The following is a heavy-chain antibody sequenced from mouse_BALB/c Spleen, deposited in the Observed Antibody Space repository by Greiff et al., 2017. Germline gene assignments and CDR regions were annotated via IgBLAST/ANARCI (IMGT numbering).Heavy chain of an antibody. CDR2: IDPENGDT. J-gene: IGHJ3*01. V-gene: IGHV14-4*02. D-gene: IGHD2-10*02. CDR3: NAWGYGNPWFAY. Sequence: EVQVVESGAELVRSGASVKLSCTASGFNIKDYYMHWVKQRPEQGLEWIGWIDPENGDTEYAPKFQGKATMTADTSSNTAYLQLSSLTSEDTAVYYCNAWGYGNPWFAYWGQGTLVTVSA. CDR1: GFNIKDYY.